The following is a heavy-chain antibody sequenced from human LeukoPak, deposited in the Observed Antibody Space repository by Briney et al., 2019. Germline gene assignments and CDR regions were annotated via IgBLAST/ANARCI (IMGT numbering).Heavy chain of an antibody. V-gene: IGHV1-2*02. J-gene: IGHJ5*02. D-gene: IGHD3-22*01. CDR1: GYTFTGYY. CDR2: INPNSGGT. Sequence: ASVKVSCKASGYTFTGYYMHWVRQAPGQGLEWMGWINPNSGGTNYAQKFQGRVTMTRDTSISTAYMELSRLRSDDTAVYYCARDSNPNYYDSSGYPWLNWFDPWGQGTLVTVSS. CDR3: ARDSNPNYYDSSGYPWLNWFDP.